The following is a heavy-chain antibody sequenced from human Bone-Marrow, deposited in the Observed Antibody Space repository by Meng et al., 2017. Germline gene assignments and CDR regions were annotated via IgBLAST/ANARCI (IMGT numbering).Heavy chain of an antibody. D-gene: IGHD6-19*01. J-gene: IGHJ6*02. CDR1: GFTFDDYG. CDR2: INWNGGST. V-gene: IGHV3-20*04. Sequence: GESLKISCAASGFTFDDYGMSWVRQAPGKGLEWVSGINWNGGSTGYADSVKGRFTISRDNAKNSLYLQMNSLRAEDTALYYCTTVSIAVAGNIHYYYGMDVWGQGTTVTVSS. CDR3: TTVSIAVAGNIHYYYGMDV.